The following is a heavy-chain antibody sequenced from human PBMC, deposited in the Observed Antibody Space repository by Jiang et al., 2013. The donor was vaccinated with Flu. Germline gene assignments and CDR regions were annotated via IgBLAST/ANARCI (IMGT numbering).Heavy chain of an antibody. D-gene: IGHD4-17*01. Sequence: TLSLTCTVSGGSISSSSYYWSWIRQXPGKGLEWIGYIYYSGSTYYNPSLKSRVTISVDTSKNQFSLKLSSVTAADTAVYYCARSTVTTSGVDPWGQGTLVTVSS. V-gene: IGHV4-31*03. CDR2: IYYSGST. J-gene: IGHJ5*02. CDR1: GGSISSSSYY. CDR3: ARSTVTTSGVDP.